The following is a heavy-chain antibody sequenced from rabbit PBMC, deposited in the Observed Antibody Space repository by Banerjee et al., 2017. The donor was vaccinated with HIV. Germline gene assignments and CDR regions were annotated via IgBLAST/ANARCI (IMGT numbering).Heavy chain of an antibody. CDR3: ARDIVWSTNL. CDR1: GFSFSTSYY. V-gene: IGHV1S45*01. CDR2: IDSGSSGST. J-gene: IGHJ4*01. Sequence: QEQLVEYGGDLVQPEGSLTLTCTASGFSFSTSYYMCWVRQAPGKGLEWIACIDSGSSGSTWYANWAKGRFTISQTSSTTVTLQMTSLTAADTATYFCARDIVWSTNLWGPGTLVTVS. D-gene: IGHD5-1*01.